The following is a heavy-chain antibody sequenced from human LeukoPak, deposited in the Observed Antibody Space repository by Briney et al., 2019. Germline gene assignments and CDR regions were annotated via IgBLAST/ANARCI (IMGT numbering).Heavy chain of an antibody. Sequence: GGSLRLSCAASGFTFSSYEMNWVRQAPGKGLEWVSYISSSGSTIYYADSVKGGFTISRDNAKNSLYLQMNSLRAEDTAVYYCARDGGDGYNPNWFDPWGQGTLVTVSS. V-gene: IGHV3-48*03. D-gene: IGHD5-24*01. J-gene: IGHJ5*02. CDR1: GFTFSSYE. CDR3: ARDGGDGYNPNWFDP. CDR2: ISSSGSTI.